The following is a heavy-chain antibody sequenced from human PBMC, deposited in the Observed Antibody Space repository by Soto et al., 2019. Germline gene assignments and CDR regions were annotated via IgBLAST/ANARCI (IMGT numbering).Heavy chain of an antibody. J-gene: IGHJ4*02. Sequence: LRLSCAASGFTFSSYAMSWVRQAPGKGPEWVSAISSSGGTTHYADSVKGRFIISRDNSKNTLYLQMNSLRAEDTAVYYCAKPGYLEQWLVRGYFDYWGQGAMVTVSS. D-gene: IGHD6-19*01. CDR1: GFTFSSYA. CDR2: ISSSGGTT. CDR3: AKPGYLEQWLVRGYFDY. V-gene: IGHV3-23*01.